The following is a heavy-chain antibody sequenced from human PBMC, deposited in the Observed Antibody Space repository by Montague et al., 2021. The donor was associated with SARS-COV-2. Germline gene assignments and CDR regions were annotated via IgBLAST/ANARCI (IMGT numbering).Heavy chain of an antibody. V-gene: IGHV4-31*03. CDR1: GGSINSGGYY. J-gene: IGHJ3*01. CDR2: IYYSGST. Sequence: TLSLTCIVSGGSINSGGYYWSWIRQHPGKGLEWIGYIYYSGSTYSNPSLSSRVTISMDTSKNQFSLKLTSATAADTATYYCARGQVTAFAILIVFPAAGALDSWGRGTTVTVSS. CDR3: ARGQVTAFAILIVFPAAGALDS. D-gene: IGHD2-21*01.